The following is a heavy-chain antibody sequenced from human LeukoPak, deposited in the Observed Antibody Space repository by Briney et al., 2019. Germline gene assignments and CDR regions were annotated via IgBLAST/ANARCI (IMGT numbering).Heavy chain of an antibody. CDR1: GFTFRRYG. V-gene: IGHV3-23*01. D-gene: IGHD3-22*01. J-gene: IGHJ4*02. CDR2: ISGSGGST. Sequence: GGSLRLSCVASGFTFRRYGMSWVRQAPGKGLEWVSAISGSGGSTYYADSVKGRFTISRDNSKNSLYLQMNSLRAEDTALYYCAKDSVYYDSSGNFDYWGQGTLVTVSS. CDR3: AKDSVYYDSSGNFDY.